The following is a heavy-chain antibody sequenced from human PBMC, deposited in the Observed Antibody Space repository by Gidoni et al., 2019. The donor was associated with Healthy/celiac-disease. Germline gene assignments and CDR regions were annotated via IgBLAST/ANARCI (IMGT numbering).Heavy chain of an antibody. CDR3: AKGGDYVWGSYRSYYYYGMDV. CDR2: ISYDGRNK. D-gene: IGHD3-16*02. CDR1: GFPFSSYG. V-gene: IGHV3-30*18. Sequence: QVPLVESGGGVVQPGRSLRLSCAASGFPFSSYGMHWVRQAPGKGLEWVAVISYDGRNKYYADSVKGRFTISRDNSKNTLYLQMNSLRAEDTAVYYCAKGGDYVWGSYRSYYYYGMDVWGQGTTVTVSS. J-gene: IGHJ6*02.